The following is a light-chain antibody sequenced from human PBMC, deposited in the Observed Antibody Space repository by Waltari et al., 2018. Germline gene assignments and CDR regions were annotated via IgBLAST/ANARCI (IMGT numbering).Light chain of an antibody. Sequence: QSALTQPASVSGSPGQSITIPSTGPSIHVGSHNYVSWYQQHPGNAPKLLISDVDKRPSGVSFRFSGSKSGNTASLTISGLQPEDEADYYCSSYANSDTWVFGGGTKLTVL. CDR2: DVD. CDR1: SIHVGSHNY. V-gene: IGLV2-14*03. J-gene: IGLJ3*02. CDR3: SSYANSDTWV.